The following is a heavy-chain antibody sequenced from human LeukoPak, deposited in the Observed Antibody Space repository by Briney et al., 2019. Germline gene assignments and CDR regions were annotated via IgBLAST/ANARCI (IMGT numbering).Heavy chain of an antibody. J-gene: IGHJ4*02. Sequence: PSETLSLTCTVSGGSISSYYWSWIRQSPGKGLEWIGYIYYTGRTNYNPSLKSRVTMSVDTSKNQFSLKLTSVTAADTALYYCASGGGGDYSYIWGQGALVTVSP. CDR2: IYYTGRT. CDR3: ASGGGGDYSYI. D-gene: IGHD4-17*01. V-gene: IGHV4-59*01. CDR1: GGSISSYY.